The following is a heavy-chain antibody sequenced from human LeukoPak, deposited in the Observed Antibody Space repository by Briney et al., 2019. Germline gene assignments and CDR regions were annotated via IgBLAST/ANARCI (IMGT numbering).Heavy chain of an antibody. V-gene: IGHV4-34*01. CDR2: INHRGST. CDR1: GGSFSAYY. Sequence: PSETLSLTCAVYGGSFSAYYWSWIRQPPGKGLEWIGEINHRGSTNSNPSLKSRVTISVDTSKNQFSLNLSSVTAADTAAYYCARGADITTDSGSYSGDGMDVWGQGTTVTVSS. D-gene: IGHD1-26*01. J-gene: IGHJ6*02. CDR3: ARGADITTDSGSYSGDGMDV.